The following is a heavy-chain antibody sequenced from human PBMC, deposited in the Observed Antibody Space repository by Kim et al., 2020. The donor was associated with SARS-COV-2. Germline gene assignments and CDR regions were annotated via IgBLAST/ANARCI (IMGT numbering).Heavy chain of an antibody. CDR3: ARVKDDFWSDYYYYGMDV. J-gene: IGHJ6*02. D-gene: IGHD3-3*01. CDR2: ISSSSSYT. CDR1: GFTFSDYY. Sequence: GGSLRLSCAASGFTFSDYYMSWIRQAPGKGLEWVSYISSSSSYTNYADSVKGRFTISRDNAKNSLYLQMNSLRAEDTAVYYCARVKDDFWSDYYYYGMDVWGQGTTVTVSS. V-gene: IGHV3-11*05.